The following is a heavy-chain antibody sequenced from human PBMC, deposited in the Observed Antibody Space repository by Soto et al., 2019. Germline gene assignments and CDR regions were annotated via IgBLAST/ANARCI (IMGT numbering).Heavy chain of an antibody. CDR2: IYPGDSDT. D-gene: IGHD4-4*01. CDR1: GYSFTIYW. CDR3: ARHTSNHYFGKDV. J-gene: IGHJ6*02. Sequence: GESLKISCKGSGYSFTIYWIGWVRQMPGKGLEWMGIIYPGDSDTRYSPSFQGQVTISADKSIITAYLQWSSLKASDTAMYYCARHTSNHYFGKDVWGQWTTVTLSS. V-gene: IGHV5-51*01.